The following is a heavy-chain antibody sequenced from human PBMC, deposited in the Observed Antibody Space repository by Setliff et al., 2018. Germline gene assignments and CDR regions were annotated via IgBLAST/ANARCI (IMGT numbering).Heavy chain of an antibody. D-gene: IGHD3-3*01. CDR2: IIYSGST. Sequence: SETLSLTCTVSGGSISSSGYYWDWIRQPPGKGLEWIGSIIYSGSTYYNPSLKSRVTMSVDTSETQFTLNLSSMTAADTAVYYCGLWTGYRGYYYYMDVWGKGTTVTVSS. J-gene: IGHJ6*03. CDR1: GGSISSSGYY. V-gene: IGHV4-39*01. CDR3: GLWTGYRGYYYYMDV.